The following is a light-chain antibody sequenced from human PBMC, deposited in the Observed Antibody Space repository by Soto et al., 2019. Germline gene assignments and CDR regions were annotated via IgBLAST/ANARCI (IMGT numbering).Light chain of an antibody. V-gene: IGKV3-15*01. CDR3: QQYYNTPWT. J-gene: IGKJ1*01. CDR1: QSVSSN. CDR2: GAS. Sequence: EIVMTQSPATLSVSPGERATLSCRASQSVSSNLAWYQQKPGQAPRLLIYGASTRATGIPARFSGSGSGTEFTLTISSLQAEDVAVYYCQQYYNTPWTFGQGTKVEIK.